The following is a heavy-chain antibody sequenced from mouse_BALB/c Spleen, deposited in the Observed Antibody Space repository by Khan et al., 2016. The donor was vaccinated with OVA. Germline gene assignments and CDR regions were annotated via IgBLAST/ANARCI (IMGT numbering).Heavy chain of an antibody. Sequence: EVQLKESGPELVRPGASVKISCTASGYSFTGYFMNWVMQSHGKSLEWIGRINPHIGETFYNQRFKDKATLTVDESSSTAHMEHRSLACEDSAVYYCTRIYRSDFDYWGQGTTLTVSS. V-gene: IGHV1-20*02. D-gene: IGHD1-1*01. CDR3: TRIYRSDFDY. CDR1: GYSFTGYF. CDR2: INPHIGET. J-gene: IGHJ2*01.